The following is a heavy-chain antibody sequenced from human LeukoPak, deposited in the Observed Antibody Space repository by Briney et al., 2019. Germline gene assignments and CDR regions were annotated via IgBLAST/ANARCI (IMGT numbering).Heavy chain of an antibody. CDR3: TTTISSGSYYSDAFDI. V-gene: IGHV3-15*01. Sequence: GGSLRLSCAASGFTFSNAWMSWVRQAPGKGLEWVGRIKSKTDGGTTDYAAPVKGRFTISGDDSKNTLYLQMNSLKTEDTAVYYCTTTISSGSYYSDAFDIWGQGTMVTVSS. CDR1: GFTFSNAW. J-gene: IGHJ3*02. D-gene: IGHD1-26*01. CDR2: IKSKTDGGTT.